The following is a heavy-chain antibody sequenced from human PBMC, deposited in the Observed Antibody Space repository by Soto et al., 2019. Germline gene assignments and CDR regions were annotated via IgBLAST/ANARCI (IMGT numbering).Heavy chain of an antibody. CDR2: IYHSGST. CDR1: GGSISSSGFS. Sequence: SETLSLTCAVSGGSISSSGFSWNWIRQSPGKGLEWIGYIYHSGSTNYSPSLKSRVTISLDGSKNQFSLNLNSVTAADTAVYYCARGIVFSLWSGYFDYWGQGSLVTFSS. J-gene: IGHJ4*02. V-gene: IGHV4-30-2*06. CDR3: ARGIVFSLWSGYFDY. D-gene: IGHD3-3*01.